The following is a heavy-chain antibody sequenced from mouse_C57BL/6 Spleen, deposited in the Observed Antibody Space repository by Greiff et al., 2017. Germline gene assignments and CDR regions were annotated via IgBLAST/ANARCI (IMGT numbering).Heavy chain of an antibody. Sequence: QVQLKESGPGLVQPSQSLSITCTVSGFSLTSYGVHWVRQSPGKGLEWLGVIWRGGSTDDNAAFISSLSISKDNSKSRVFFRMNSLQADDKAVYYCARRCGNYGVGYWDFDVWGTGTTVTVSS. CDR1: GFSLTSYG. CDR3: ARRCGNYGVGYWDFDV. V-gene: IGHV2-2*01. CDR2: IWRGGST. J-gene: IGHJ1*03. D-gene: IGHD2-1*01.